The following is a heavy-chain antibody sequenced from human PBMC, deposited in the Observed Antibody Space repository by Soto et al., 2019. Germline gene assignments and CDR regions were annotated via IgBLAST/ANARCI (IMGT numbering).Heavy chain of an antibody. D-gene: IGHD3-22*01. Sequence: QVQLQQWGAGLLKPSETLSLTCAVYGGSFSGYYWSWIRQPPGKGLEWIGEINHSGSTNYNPSLKSRVTISVDTSKNQFSLKLSFVTAADTAVYYCATDYYDSSCPQGVWGQGTLVTVSS. CDR3: ATDYYDSSCPQGV. V-gene: IGHV4-34*01. CDR1: GGSFSGYY. CDR2: INHSGST. J-gene: IGHJ4*02.